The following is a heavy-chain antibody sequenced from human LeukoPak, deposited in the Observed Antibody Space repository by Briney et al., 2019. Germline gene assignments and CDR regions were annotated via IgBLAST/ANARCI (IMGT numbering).Heavy chain of an antibody. V-gene: IGHV3-23*01. J-gene: IGHJ3*02. CDR3: AKDQSGSYPPLCAFDI. CDR1: GFTFSSYA. D-gene: IGHD1-26*01. CDR2: ISGSGGST. Sequence: GGSLRLSCAASGFTFSSYAMSWARQAPGKGLEWVSAISGSGGSTYYADSVKGRFTISRDNSKNTLYLQMNSLRAEDTAVYYCAKDQSGSYPPLCAFDIWGQGTMVTVSS.